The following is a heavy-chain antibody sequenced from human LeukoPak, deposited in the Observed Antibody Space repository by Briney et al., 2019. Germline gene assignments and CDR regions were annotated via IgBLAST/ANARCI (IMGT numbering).Heavy chain of an antibody. CDR1: GFTFGTYA. CDR3: ARDVSSLGATLY. J-gene: IGHJ4*02. CDR2: ISGSGDST. V-gene: IGHV3-23*01. D-gene: IGHD1-26*01. Sequence: PGGSLRLSCAASGFTFGTYAMSWVRQAPGKGLEWVSGISGSGDSTYYADSVKGRFTISRDNSKNTLYLQMNSLRAEDTAVYYCARDVSSLGATLYWGQGTLVTVSS.